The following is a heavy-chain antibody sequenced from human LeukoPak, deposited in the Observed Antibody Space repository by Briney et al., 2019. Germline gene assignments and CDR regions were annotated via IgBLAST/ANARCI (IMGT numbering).Heavy chain of an antibody. D-gene: IGHD3-22*01. CDR3: ARHYDSSGYGFDY. CDR1: GGSISSYY. V-gene: IGHV4-59*01. Sequence: SEILSLTCTVSGGSISSYYWSWIRQPPGKGLEWIGYIYYSGSTNYNPSLKSRVTISVDTSKNQFSLKLSSVTAADTAVYYCARHYDSSGYGFDYWGQGTLVTVSS. J-gene: IGHJ4*02. CDR2: IYYSGST.